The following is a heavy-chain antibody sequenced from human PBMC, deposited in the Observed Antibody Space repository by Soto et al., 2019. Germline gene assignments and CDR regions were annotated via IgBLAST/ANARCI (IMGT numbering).Heavy chain of an antibody. Sequence: GGSLRLSFAASGFTFSSYAMHWVRQAPGKGLEWVAVISYDGSNKYYADSVKGRFTISRDNSKNTLYLQMNSLRAEDTAVYYCARMIGYDLQNYGMDVWGQGTTVTVSS. CDR3: ARMIGYDLQNYGMDV. D-gene: IGHD5-12*01. V-gene: IGHV3-30-3*01. J-gene: IGHJ6*02. CDR2: ISYDGSNK. CDR1: GFTFSSYA.